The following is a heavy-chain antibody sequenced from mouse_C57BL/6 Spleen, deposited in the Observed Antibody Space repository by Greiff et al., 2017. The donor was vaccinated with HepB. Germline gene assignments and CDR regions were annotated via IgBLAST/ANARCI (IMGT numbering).Heavy chain of an antibody. J-gene: IGHJ2*01. D-gene: IGHD1-1*01. Sequence: DVHLVESGGGLVQPKGSLKLSCAASGFSFNTYAMNWVRQAPGKGLEWVARIRSKSNNYATYYADSVKDRFTISRDDSESMLYLQMNNLKTEDTAMYYCVRQNYGSSYGGYFDYWGQGTTLTVSS. CDR2: IRSKSNNYAT. V-gene: IGHV10-1*01. CDR3: VRQNYGSSYGGYFDY. CDR1: GFSFNTYA.